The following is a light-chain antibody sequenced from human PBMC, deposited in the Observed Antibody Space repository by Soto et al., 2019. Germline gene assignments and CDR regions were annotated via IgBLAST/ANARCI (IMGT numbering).Light chain of an antibody. Sequence: EIVLTQSPGTLSLSPGERATLSCRASQSVSRSYLAWYQQKPGQAPRLLIYVASSRATGIPDRLTGSGSGTDFTLTISRLEPEDFAVYSCQHYGDSSYTFGQGTKLEIK. CDR3: QHYGDSSYT. J-gene: IGKJ2*01. V-gene: IGKV3-20*01. CDR1: QSVSRSY. CDR2: VAS.